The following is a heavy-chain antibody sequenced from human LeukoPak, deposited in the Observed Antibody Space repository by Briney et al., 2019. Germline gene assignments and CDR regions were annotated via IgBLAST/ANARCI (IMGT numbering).Heavy chain of an antibody. V-gene: IGHV1-18*01. CDR3: AREHSMGYFDY. CDR1: GYTFTSYG. J-gene: IGHJ4*02. D-gene: IGHD4-11*01. Sequence: ASVNVSCKASGYTFTSYGISWVRQAPGQGLEWMGWISAYNGNANYAQKLQGRVTMTTDTSTSTAYMELRSLRSDDTAVYYCAREHSMGYFDYWGQGTLVTVSS. CDR2: ISAYNGNA.